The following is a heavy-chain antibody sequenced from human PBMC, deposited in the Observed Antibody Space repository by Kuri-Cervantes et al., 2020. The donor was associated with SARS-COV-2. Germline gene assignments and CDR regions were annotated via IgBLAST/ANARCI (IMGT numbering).Heavy chain of an antibody. D-gene: IGHD6-13*01. J-gene: IGHJ3*02. CDR2: TSAYNGKT. CDR1: GYTFTSYA. V-gene: IGHV1-8*02. CDR3: ARVPQRPGIAARGAFDI. Sequence: ASVKVSCKASGYTFTSYAMNWVRQAPGQGLEWMGWTSAYNGKTEYEQKFQGRVTMTRNTSISTAYMELSSLRSEDTAVYYCARVPQRPGIAARGAFDIWGQGTMVTVSS.